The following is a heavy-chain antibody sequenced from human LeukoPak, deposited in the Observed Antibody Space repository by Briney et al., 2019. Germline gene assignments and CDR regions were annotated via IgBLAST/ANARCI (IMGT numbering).Heavy chain of an antibody. Sequence: ASVTVSFTASGYTFTVYHLHWVRQAPGQGLEWMGWINPNSSATNYAQRFRGRVTMTRDTSISTAYMELNRPTSDDTAVYYCARAVLVASYHLDSWGQGSLAIVSS. J-gene: IGHJ4*02. CDR3: ARAVLVASYHLDS. CDR2: INPNSSAT. CDR1: GYTFTVYH. V-gene: IGHV1-2*02. D-gene: IGHD5-12*01.